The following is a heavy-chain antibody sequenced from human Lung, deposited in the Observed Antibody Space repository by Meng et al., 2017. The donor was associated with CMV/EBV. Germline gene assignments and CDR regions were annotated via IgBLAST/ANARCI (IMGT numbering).Heavy chain of an antibody. J-gene: IGHJ4*02. Sequence: HEKLVQSGLALKKPGAAVKASFKAFGYPLTNDAINWGRPARRQGLEWMGWINTHTGNPTSAQGFTGRFVFSLDTSVSTAYLQISSLKAADTAVYYCARLYCSGGSCYTIDYWGQGTLVTVSS. V-gene: IGHV7-4-1*02. CDR1: GYPLTNDA. CDR2: INTHTGNP. D-gene: IGHD2-15*01. CDR3: ARLYCSGGSCYTIDY.